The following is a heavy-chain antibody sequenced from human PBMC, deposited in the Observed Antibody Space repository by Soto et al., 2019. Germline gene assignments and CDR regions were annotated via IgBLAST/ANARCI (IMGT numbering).Heavy chain of an antibody. CDR1: GGSFSGYY. J-gene: IGHJ6*02. Sequence: SETLSLTCAVYGGSFSGYYWSWIRQPPGKGLEWIGEINHSGSTNYNPSLKSRVTISVDTSKNQFSLKLSSVTAADTAVYYCARRTTVPVMDVWGQGTTVTVSS. V-gene: IGHV4-34*01. CDR3: ARRTTVPVMDV. D-gene: IGHD4-17*01. CDR2: INHSGST.